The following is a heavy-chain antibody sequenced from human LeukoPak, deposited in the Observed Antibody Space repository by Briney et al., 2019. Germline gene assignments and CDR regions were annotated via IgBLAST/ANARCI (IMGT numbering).Heavy chain of an antibody. CDR3: ARLVYAEVLNYGDTRGRYYYYYMDV. CDR1: GGSFSAYY. CDR2: IKQDGSEK. Sequence: ETLSLTCAVYGGSFSAYYWSWIRQPPGKGLEWVANIKQDGSEKYYVDSVKGRFTISRDNAKNSLYLQMNSLRAEDTAVYYCARLVYAEVLNYGDTRGRYYYYYMDVWGKGTTVTISS. V-gene: IGHV3-7*01. J-gene: IGHJ6*03. D-gene: IGHD4-17*01.